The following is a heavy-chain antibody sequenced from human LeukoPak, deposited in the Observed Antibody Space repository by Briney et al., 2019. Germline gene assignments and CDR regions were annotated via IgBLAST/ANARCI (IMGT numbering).Heavy chain of an antibody. CDR3: ANPPLRYYSHMDV. Sequence: GGSLRLSCVVSGFTFSNYAMYWVRQAPGKGLEWVSSITNSGGSTFYADSVKGRFTISRDNSKNTLYLQMNSLRVEDTAVYYCANPPLRYYSHMDVGGKGTTVTVSS. CDR2: ITNSGGST. D-gene: IGHD1-14*01. J-gene: IGHJ6*04. V-gene: IGHV3-23*01. CDR1: GFTFSNYA.